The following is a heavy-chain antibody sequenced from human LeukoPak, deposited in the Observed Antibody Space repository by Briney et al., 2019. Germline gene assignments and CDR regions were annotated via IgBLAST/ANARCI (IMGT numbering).Heavy chain of an antibody. D-gene: IGHD1-26*01. CDR3: AKDQWELPQYYFDY. V-gene: IGHV3-23*01. CDR1: GFTFSSYA. CDR2: ISGSGGST. J-gene: IGHJ4*02. Sequence: GGSLRLSCAASGFTFSSYAMSWVRQAPGKGLEWVSAISGSGGSTYYADSAKGRFTISRDNSKNTLYLQMNSLRAEDTAVYYCAKDQWELPQYYFDYWGQGTLVTVSS.